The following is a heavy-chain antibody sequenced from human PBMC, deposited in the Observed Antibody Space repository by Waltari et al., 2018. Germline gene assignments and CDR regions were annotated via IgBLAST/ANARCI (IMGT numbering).Heavy chain of an antibody. CDR1: GGSFSGYY. CDR2: INHSGST. CDR3: ARGPMPRWFDP. D-gene: IGHD2-2*01. V-gene: IGHV4-34*01. J-gene: IGHJ5*02. Sequence: QVQLQQWGAGLLKPSETLSLTCAVYGGSFSGYYWSWIRQHPGKGLEWIGEINHSGSTNYYPSLKSRVTISVDTSKNQFSLKLSSVTAADTAVYYCARGPMPRWFDPWGQGTLVTVSS.